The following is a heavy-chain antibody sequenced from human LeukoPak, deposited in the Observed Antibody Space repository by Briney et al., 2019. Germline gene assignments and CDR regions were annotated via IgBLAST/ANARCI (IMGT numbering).Heavy chain of an antibody. V-gene: IGHV4-59*10. CDR3: ASFLYYDFWSGLGAFDI. D-gene: IGHD3-3*01. J-gene: IGHJ3*02. Sequence: SETLSLTCAVYGGSFSGYYWSWIRQPAGKGLEWIGRIYTSGSTNYNPSLKSRVTMSVDTSKNQFSLKLSSVTAADTAVYYCASFLYYDFWSGLGAFDIWGQGTMVTVSS. CDR2: IYTSGST. CDR1: GGSFSGYY.